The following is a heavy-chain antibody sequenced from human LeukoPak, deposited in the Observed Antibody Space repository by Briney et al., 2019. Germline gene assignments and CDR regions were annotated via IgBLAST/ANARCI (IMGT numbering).Heavy chain of an antibody. D-gene: IGHD6-19*01. Sequence: GGSLRLSCAASGFTFNRNAISWVRQSPGKGLEWVSTIGGSGDKTFYADSVKGRFTISRDNSKNMVHLQMNSLTGEDTALYYCVRRGDASSGWGDHDFWGQGALVTVSS. CDR2: IGGSGDKT. V-gene: IGHV3-23*01. CDR3: VRRGDASSGWGDHDF. CDR1: GFTFNRNA. J-gene: IGHJ4*02.